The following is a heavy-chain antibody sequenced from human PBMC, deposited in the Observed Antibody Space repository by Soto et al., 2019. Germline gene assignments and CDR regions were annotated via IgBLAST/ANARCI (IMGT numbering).Heavy chain of an antibody. Sequence: ASVKVSCKASGYTFTSYGISWVRQAPGQGLEWMGWISGYNGNRNYAQKLQGRVTMTTDTSTSTAYMEMRSLRSDDTAVYYCARSRVVVGEYNWFDPWGQGTLVTVS. CDR3: ARSRVVVGEYNWFDP. J-gene: IGHJ5*02. D-gene: IGHD1-26*01. CDR2: ISGYNGNR. V-gene: IGHV1-18*04. CDR1: GYTFTSYG.